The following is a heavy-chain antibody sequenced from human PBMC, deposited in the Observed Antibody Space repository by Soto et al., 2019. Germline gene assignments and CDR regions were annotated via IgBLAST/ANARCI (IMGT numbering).Heavy chain of an antibody. CDR2: SYSSGTT. D-gene: IGHD3-10*01. Sequence: SETLSLTCTVSGDSISSYYWSWIRQPPGKGLEWIGYSYSSGTTNYNPYLRSRVPISVDTSKNQFSLKLRSVTAADTAVYYCARRTGDYWGQGTLVTVSS. CDR1: GDSISSYY. CDR3: ARRTGDY. J-gene: IGHJ4*02. V-gene: IGHV4-59*08.